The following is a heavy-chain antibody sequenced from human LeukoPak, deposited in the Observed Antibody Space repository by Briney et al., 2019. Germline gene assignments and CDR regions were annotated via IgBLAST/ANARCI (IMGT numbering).Heavy chain of an antibody. CDR2: IRYDGSNK. Sequence: QPGGSLRLSCAASGFTFSSYGMHWVRQAPGKGLEWVAFIRYDGSNKYYADSVKGRFTISRDNSKNTLYLQMNSLRAEDTAVYYSAKDNLHYDFWSGYYEGGNWFDPWGQGTLVTVSS. CDR3: AKDNLHYDFWSGYYEGGNWFDP. D-gene: IGHD3-3*01. CDR1: GFTFSSYG. J-gene: IGHJ5*02. V-gene: IGHV3-30*02.